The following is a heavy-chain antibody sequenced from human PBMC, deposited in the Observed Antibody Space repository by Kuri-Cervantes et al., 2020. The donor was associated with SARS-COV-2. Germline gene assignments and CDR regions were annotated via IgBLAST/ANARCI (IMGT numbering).Heavy chain of an antibody. CDR1: GYSISSGYY. CDR2: IYHSGST. J-gene: IGHJ6*02. V-gene: IGHV4-38-2*01. Sequence: SETLSLTCAVSGYSISSGYYWGWIRQPPGKGLEWIGSIYHSGSTYYNPSLKSRVTISVDTSKNQFSLKLSSVTAADTAVYYCARVIVVVVAATRRYYYYGMDVWGQGTTVTVSS. CDR3: ARVIVVVVAATRRYYYYGMDV. D-gene: IGHD2-15*01.